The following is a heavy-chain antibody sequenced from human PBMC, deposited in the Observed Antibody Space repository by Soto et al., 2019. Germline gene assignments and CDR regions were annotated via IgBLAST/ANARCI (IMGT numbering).Heavy chain of an antibody. CDR3: AKYTISSNYYYGMDV. CDR1: GFIFSSYG. CDR2: ISKDGNNE. Sequence: QVHLVESGGGVGQLGRSLRLSCAASGFIFSSYGMHWVRQAPGKGLEWVAVISKDGNNEYYADSVKGRFTISRDNSKNTLYLEMNSLRVEDTAIYYCAKYTISSNYYYGMDVWGQGTTVTVS. J-gene: IGHJ6*02. D-gene: IGHD6-6*01. V-gene: IGHV3-30*18.